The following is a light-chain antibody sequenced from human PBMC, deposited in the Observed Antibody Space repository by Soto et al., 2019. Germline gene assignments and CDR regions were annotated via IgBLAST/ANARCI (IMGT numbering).Light chain of an antibody. CDR3: SAYTVSRTYV. J-gene: IGLJ1*01. CDR1: SSDVGAYNF. Sequence: QSALTQPASVSGSPGQSITISCTGTSSDVGAYNFVSWHQQHPGKAPKLMIYNVYDRPSGISYRFSGSKSGNTASLTISGLQGEDEADYYCSAYTVSRTYVSGNRTKVTVL. CDR2: NVY. V-gene: IGLV2-14*03.